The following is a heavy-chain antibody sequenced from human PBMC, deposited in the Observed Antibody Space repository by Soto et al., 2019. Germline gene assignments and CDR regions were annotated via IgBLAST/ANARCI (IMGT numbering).Heavy chain of an antibody. J-gene: IGHJ6*03. CDR1: GFSFTSYW. Sequence: PGESLKISCKASGFSFTSYWIGWVRQMPGKGLEWIGIIYPGDSAARYSPSFQGQVTISVDKSITTAYLQWSSLKASDTAMYYCARHEEYYYYMDVSGKGTMVTVAS. V-gene: IGHV5-51*01. CDR3: ARHEEYYYYMDV. CDR2: IYPGDSAA.